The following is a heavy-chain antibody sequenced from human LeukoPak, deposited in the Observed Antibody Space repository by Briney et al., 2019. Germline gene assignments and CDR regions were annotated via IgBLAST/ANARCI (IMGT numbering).Heavy chain of an antibody. V-gene: IGHV1-8*03. D-gene: IGHD2/OR15-2a*01. J-gene: IGHJ5*02. Sequence: ASVKVSCKASGYTFTSYDINWVRQAPGQGLEWMGSMNPASGNADYAQRFQGGITITRDASTSTTYMELRSLTSGDTAVYFCARARSIRHLLLSWSDHWGQGTLVSVSS. CDR1: GYTFTSYD. CDR2: MNPASGNA. CDR3: ARARSIRHLLLSWSDH.